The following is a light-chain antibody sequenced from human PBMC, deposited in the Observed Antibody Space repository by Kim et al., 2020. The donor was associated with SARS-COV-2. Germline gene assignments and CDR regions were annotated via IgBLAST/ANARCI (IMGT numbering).Light chain of an antibody. Sequence: QSALTQPASVSGSPGQSITISCTGTSSDVGGYNYVSWYQQNPGKAPKLMIYDVSKRPSGVSNRFSGSKSGNTASLTISGLQAEDVADYFCSSYTSSSTWVLGGGTQLTVL. CDR2: DVS. J-gene: IGLJ3*02. CDR1: SSDVGGYNY. V-gene: IGLV2-14*01. CDR3: SSYTSSSTWV.